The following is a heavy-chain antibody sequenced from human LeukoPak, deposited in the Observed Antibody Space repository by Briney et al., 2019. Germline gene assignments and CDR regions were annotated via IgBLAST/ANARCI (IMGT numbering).Heavy chain of an antibody. J-gene: IGHJ5*02. D-gene: IGHD1-26*01. CDR1: GYTFTGYY. CDR3: ARVRRWDRNWFDP. CDR2: INPNSGGT. Sequence: ASVKVSCKASGYTFTGYYMHWVRQAPGQGLEWMGWINPNSGGTNYAQKFQGRVTMTRDTSISTAYMELSRLRSDDTAVYYCARVRRWDRNWFDPWGQGTLVTVSS. V-gene: IGHV1-2*02.